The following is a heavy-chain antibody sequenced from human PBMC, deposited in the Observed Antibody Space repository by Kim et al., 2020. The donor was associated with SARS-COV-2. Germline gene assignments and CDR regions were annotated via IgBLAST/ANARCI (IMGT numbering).Heavy chain of an antibody. CDR2: IYYGGTT. Sequence: SETLSLTCTVSGTSISSATHYWGWVRQFPGKGLQWIGSIYYGGTTSYNPSLKNRVTISVDTSNNHFSLRLTSLTAADTALYYCARHTYYFDTSGYNLFDS. CDR1: GTSISSATHY. CDR3: ARHTYYFDTSGYNLFDS. D-gene: IGHD3-22*01. V-gene: IGHV4-39*01. J-gene: IGHJ5*01.